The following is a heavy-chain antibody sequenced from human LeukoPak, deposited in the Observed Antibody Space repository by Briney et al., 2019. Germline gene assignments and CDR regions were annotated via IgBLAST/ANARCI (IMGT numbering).Heavy chain of an antibody. Sequence: SVKVSCKASGGTFSSYAISWLRQAPGQGLEWMGRIIPIFGTANYAQKFQGRVTITTDESTSTAYMELSSLRSEGTALYYCASDYDSSGYYYPKFDYWGQGTLVTVSS. V-gene: IGHV1-69*05. CDR2: IIPIFGTA. CDR1: GGTFSSYA. CDR3: ASDYDSSGYYYPKFDY. D-gene: IGHD3-22*01. J-gene: IGHJ4*02.